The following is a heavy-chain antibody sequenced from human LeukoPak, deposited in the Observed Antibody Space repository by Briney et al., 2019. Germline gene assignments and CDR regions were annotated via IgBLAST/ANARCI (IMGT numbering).Heavy chain of an antibody. Sequence: GGSLRLSCAASGFTFSSYAMSWVRQAPGKGLEWVSAISGSGGSTYYADSVKGRFTTSRDNSKNTLYLQMNSLRAEDTAVYYCAKLDAVAGKFDYWGQGTLVTVSS. CDR2: ISGSGGST. J-gene: IGHJ4*02. D-gene: IGHD6-19*01. V-gene: IGHV3-23*01. CDR3: AKLDAVAGKFDY. CDR1: GFTFSSYA.